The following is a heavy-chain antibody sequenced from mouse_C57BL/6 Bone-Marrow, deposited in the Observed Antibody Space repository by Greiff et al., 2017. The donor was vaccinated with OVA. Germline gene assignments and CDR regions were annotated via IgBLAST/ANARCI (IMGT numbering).Heavy chain of an antibody. Sequence: VQRVESGAELVKPGASVKISCKASGYAFSSYWMNWVKQRPGKGLEWIGQIYPGDGDTNYNGKFKGKATLTADKSSSTAYMQLSSLTSEDSAVYFCARGDYDFFAYWGQGTLVTVSA. V-gene: IGHV1-80*01. CDR3: ARGDYDFFAY. J-gene: IGHJ3*01. CDR2: IYPGDGDT. D-gene: IGHD1-1*01. CDR1: GYAFSSYW.